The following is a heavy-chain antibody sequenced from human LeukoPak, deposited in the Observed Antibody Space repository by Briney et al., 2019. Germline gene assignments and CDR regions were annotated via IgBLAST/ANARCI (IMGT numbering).Heavy chain of an antibody. J-gene: IGHJ6*02. CDR3: ASGSSSWYPNHYYYYGMDV. V-gene: IGHV4-39*07. Sequence: SETLSLTCTVSGGSISSSSYYWGWIRQPPGKGLEWIGSIYYSGSTYYNPSLKSRVTTSVDTSKNQFSLKLSSVTAADTAVYYCASGSSSWYPNHYYYYGMDVWGQGTTVTVSS. CDR2: IYYSGST. CDR1: GGSISSSSYY. D-gene: IGHD6-13*01.